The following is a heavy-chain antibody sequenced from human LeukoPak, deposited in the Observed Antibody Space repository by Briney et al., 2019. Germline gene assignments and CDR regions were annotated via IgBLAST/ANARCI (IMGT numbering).Heavy chain of an antibody. V-gene: IGHV1-2*02. D-gene: IGHD2-15*01. CDR2: INPNSGGT. CDR3: ARHDNCGGTSCATGRWFDP. J-gene: IGHJ5*02. CDR1: GYTFTGYY. Sequence: ASVKVSCKASGYTFTGYYMHWVRQAPGQGLEWMGWINPNSGGTNYAQKFQGRVTMTRDTSISTAYMELSRLRSDDTAVYYCARHDNCGGTSCATGRWFDPWGQGTLATVSS.